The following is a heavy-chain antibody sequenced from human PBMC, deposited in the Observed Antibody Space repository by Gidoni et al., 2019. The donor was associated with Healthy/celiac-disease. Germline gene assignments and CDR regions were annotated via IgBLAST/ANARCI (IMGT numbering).Heavy chain of an antibody. CDR3: ARGLELLWFGEYGRYNYGMDV. J-gene: IGHJ6*02. V-gene: IGHV1-8*01. D-gene: IGHD3-10*01. CDR2: MNPNSGNT. CDR1: GYTFTSYD. Sequence: QVQLVQSGAEVKKPGASVKVSCTASGYTFTSYDINWVRQATGQGLEWMGWMNPNSGNTGYAQKFQGRVTMTRNTSISTAYMELSSLRSEDTAVYYCARGLELLWFGEYGRYNYGMDVWGQGTTVTVSS.